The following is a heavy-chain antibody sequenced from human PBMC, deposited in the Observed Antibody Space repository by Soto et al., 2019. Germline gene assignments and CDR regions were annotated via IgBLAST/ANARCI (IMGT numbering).Heavy chain of an antibody. Sequence: ASVKVSCKASGYTFSSYGISWVRQAPGQGLEWMGWISAYSGNTGYAQKFQGRVTMTRNTSISTAYMELSSLRSEDTAVYYCARGNIRTFDYWGQGTLVTVSS. CDR1: GYTFSSYG. CDR2: ISAYSGNT. D-gene: IGHD3-16*01. J-gene: IGHJ4*02. V-gene: IGHV1-8*01. CDR3: ARGNIRTFDY.